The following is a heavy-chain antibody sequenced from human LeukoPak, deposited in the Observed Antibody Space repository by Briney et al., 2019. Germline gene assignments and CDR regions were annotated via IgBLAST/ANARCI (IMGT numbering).Heavy chain of an antibody. CDR3: TTRLREMATITQIDY. Sequence: GGSLRLSCVGSGFIFSDYYMDWVRQAPGKGLEWVGRIKSKTDGGTTDYAAPVKGRFTISRDDSKNTLYLQMNSLKTEDTAVYYCTTRLREMATITQIDYWGQGTLVTVSS. J-gene: IGHJ4*02. CDR1: GFIFSDYY. D-gene: IGHD5-24*01. CDR2: IKSKTDGGTT. V-gene: IGHV3-15*01.